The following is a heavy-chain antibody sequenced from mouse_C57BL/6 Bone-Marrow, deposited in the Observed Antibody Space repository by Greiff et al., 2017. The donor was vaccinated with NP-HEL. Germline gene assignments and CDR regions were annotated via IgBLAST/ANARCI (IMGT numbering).Heavy chain of an antibody. CDR3: KAWFAY. CDR1: GFTFSDAW. CDR2: IRNKANNHAT. Sequence: EVMLVESGGGLVQPGGSMKLSCAASGFTFSDAWMDWVRQSPEKGLEWVAEIRNKANNHATYYAESVKGRFTISRDDTKSIVYMQVYSLGAEDTVIYYCKAWFAYWGQGTLITVSA. J-gene: IGHJ3*01. V-gene: IGHV6-6*01.